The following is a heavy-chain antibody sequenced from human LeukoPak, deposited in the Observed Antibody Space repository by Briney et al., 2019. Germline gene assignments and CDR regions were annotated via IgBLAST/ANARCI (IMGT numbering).Heavy chain of an antibody. V-gene: IGHV1-3*01. CDR2: INAGNGNT. Sequence: ASVTVSCKASGYTFTSYAMHWVRQAPGQRLEWMGWINAGNGNTKYSQRFQGRVTITRDTSASTAYMELSSLRSEDTAVYYCARDGDSSGYFLHDYWGQGTLVTVSS. CDR1: GYTFTSYA. CDR3: ARDGDSSGYFLHDY. D-gene: IGHD3-22*01. J-gene: IGHJ4*02.